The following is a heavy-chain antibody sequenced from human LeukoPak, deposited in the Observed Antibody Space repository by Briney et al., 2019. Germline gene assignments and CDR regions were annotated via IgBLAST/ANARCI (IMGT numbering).Heavy chain of an antibody. V-gene: IGHV4-38-2*02. Sequence: SETLSLTCSVSGYSISSDSYWGWIRQPPGKGLEWIGSLHHSGSTFYNPSLKSRVTISVDTSKNQFSLKLSSVTAADTAVYYCARKSIHSGRVTWFDPWGQGTLVTVSS. CDR2: LHHSGST. CDR1: GYSISSDSY. CDR3: ARKSIHSGRVTWFDP. D-gene: IGHD1-26*01. J-gene: IGHJ5*02.